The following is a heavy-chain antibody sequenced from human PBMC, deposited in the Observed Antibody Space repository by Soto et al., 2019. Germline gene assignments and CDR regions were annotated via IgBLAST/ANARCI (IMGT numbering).Heavy chain of an antibody. CDR3: VRRGSMEWLRLEAFDI. V-gene: IGHV4-39*01. CDR1: GGSISSSSYY. D-gene: IGHD5-12*01. Sequence: QLQLQESGPGLVKPSETLSLTCTVSGGSISSSSYYWGWIRQPPGKGLEWIGSIYYSGSTYYNPSLKSLVTISVDTSKNQFSLTLSSVTAADTALYYCVRRGSMEWLRLEAFDIWGQGTMVTVSS. CDR2: IYYSGST. J-gene: IGHJ3*02.